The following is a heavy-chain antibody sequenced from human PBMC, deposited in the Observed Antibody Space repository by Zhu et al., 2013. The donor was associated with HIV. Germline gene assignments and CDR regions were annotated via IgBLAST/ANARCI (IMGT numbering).Heavy chain of an antibody. Sequence: QVQLVQSGAEVKKPGSSVKVSCKASGGTFSSYTISWVRQAPGQGLEWMGRIIPILGIANYAQKFQGRVTITADKSTSTAYMELSSLRSEDTAVYYCARVRYSGYDLYYGMDVWGQGTTVTVSS. CDR2: IIPILGIA. D-gene: IGHD5-12*01. CDR3: ARVRYSGYDLYYGMDV. CDR1: GGTFSSYT. V-gene: IGHV1-69*02. J-gene: IGHJ6*02.